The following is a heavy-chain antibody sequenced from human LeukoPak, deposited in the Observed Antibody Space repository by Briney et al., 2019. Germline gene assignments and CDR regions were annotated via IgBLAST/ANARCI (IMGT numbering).Heavy chain of an antibody. J-gene: IGHJ6*03. D-gene: IGHD1-26*01. CDR2: ISGSAGST. CDR1: GFTFSSYA. V-gene: IGHV3-23*01. Sequence: PGGSLRLSCAASGFTFSSYAMSWVRQAPGKGLEWVSAISGSAGSTYYADSVKGRFTISRDNSENTLYLQMNSLRGEDTAVYYCARDGYSGSYYRLYYFFMDVWGKGTTVTVSS. CDR3: ARDGYSGSYYRLYYFFMDV.